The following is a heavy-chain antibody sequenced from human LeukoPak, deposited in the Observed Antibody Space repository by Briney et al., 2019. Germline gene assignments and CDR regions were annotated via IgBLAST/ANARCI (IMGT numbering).Heavy chain of an antibody. J-gene: IGHJ4*02. CDR1: GFTFNKYW. V-gene: IGHV3-7*01. CDR2: VNQDDSQI. CDR3: ARGYYYSGTYYLSFFDY. Sequence: GGSLRLSCAASGFTFNKYWLTGVRQAPGKGLEWVANVNQDDSQIYYLESVEGRFNITRDKARNALHLQINSLRAEDTAIYYCARGYYYSGTYYLSFFDYWGQGTLVTVSS. D-gene: IGHD3-10*01.